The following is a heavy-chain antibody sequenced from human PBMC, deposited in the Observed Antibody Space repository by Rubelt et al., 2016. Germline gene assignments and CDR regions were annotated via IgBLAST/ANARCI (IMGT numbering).Heavy chain of an antibody. Sequence: QAPGKGLEWVSVIYTGGSTYYTDSGKDRFTISRDNSKNTLYLQMNNSRPEDTAVYYCAGPSYGGNPDRNYYYGMDVWGQGTTVTVSS. CDR3: AGPSYGGNPDRNYYYGMDV. J-gene: IGHJ6*02. V-gene: IGHV3-66*01. D-gene: IGHD4-23*01. CDR2: IYTGGST.